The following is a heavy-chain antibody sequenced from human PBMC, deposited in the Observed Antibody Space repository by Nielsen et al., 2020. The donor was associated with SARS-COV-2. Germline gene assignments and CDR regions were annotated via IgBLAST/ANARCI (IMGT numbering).Heavy chain of an antibody. V-gene: IGHV3-23*01. CDR1: GFTFSSYA. D-gene: IGHD2-8*01. Sequence: GESLKISCAASGFTFSSYAMSCVRQAPGQGLYWVSAISGSGGSTYYADSVKGRFTISRDNSKNTLYLQMNSLRAEDTVVYYCAKDIVLMVYAIQDMGFDYWGQGTLVTVSS. J-gene: IGHJ4*02. CDR2: ISGSGGST. CDR3: AKDIVLMVYAIQDMGFDY.